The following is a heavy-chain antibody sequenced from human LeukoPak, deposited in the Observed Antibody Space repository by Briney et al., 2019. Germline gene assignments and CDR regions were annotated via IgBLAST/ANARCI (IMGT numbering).Heavy chain of an antibody. Sequence: GGSLRLSCAASGITFSSYEMNWVRQAPGKGLEWLSYIGSSDSTTHYAGFVKGRFTISRENAKHSLHLQMNSLRVEDTAVYYCARDGTPNYSSGWVYMDVWGEGTTVTISS. J-gene: IGHJ6*03. CDR1: GITFSSYE. D-gene: IGHD6-25*01. CDR2: IGSSDSTT. V-gene: IGHV3-48*03. CDR3: ARDGTPNYSSGWVYMDV.